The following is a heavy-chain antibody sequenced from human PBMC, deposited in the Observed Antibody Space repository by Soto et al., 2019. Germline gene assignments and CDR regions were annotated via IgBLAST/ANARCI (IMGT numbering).Heavy chain of an antibody. V-gene: IGHV4-59*12. J-gene: IGHJ4*02. CDR2: IYYSGST. CDR3: ARGAEYGSGIHFDY. CDR1: GGSISSYY. D-gene: IGHD4-17*01. Sequence: SETLSLTCTVSGGSISSYYWSWIRQPPGKGLEWIGYIYYSGSTNYNPSIKSRVTISVDTAKNQFSLKLSSVTAADTAVYYCARGAEYGSGIHFDYWGQGTLVTVSS.